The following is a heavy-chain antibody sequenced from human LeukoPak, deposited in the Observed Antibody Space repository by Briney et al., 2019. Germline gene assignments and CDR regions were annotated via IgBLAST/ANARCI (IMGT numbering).Heavy chain of an antibody. Sequence: GGSLRLSCAASGFIFSDYAMHWVRQAPGKGLEWVSAISGSGGSTYYADSVKGRFTISRDDSKNTLYLQMNSLRAEDTAVYYCAKDTRAIVGATLWGLQFDYWGQGTLVTVSS. J-gene: IGHJ4*02. CDR3: AKDTRAIVGATLWGLQFDY. CDR2: ISGSGGST. CDR1: GFIFSDYA. D-gene: IGHD1-26*01. V-gene: IGHV3-23*01.